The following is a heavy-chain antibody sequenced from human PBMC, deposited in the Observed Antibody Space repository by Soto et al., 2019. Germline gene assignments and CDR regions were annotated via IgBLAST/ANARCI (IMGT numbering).Heavy chain of an antibody. V-gene: IGHV3-23*01. CDR1: GLAFRIYA. CDR3: AKVQSRGYSYGPNWFDP. CDR2: ISGSGGST. D-gene: IGHD5-18*01. J-gene: IGHJ5*02. Sequence: GGSLGLSCAASGLAFRIYAISGVRKTPGKGLEWVSAISGSGGSTYYADSVKGRFTISRDNSKNTLYLQMNSLRAEDTAVYYCAKVQSRGYSYGPNWFDPWGQGTLVTVSS.